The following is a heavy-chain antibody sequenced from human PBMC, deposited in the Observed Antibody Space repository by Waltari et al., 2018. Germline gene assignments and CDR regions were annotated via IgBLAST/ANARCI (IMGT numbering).Heavy chain of an antibody. CDR2: INHSGST. CDR3: ARGHGVVVPAAIYGAFDI. J-gene: IGHJ3*02. Sequence: QVQLQQWGAGLLKPSETLSLTCAVYGGSFSGYYWSWIRQPPRKGLEWIGEINHSGSTNYNPSLKSRVTISVDTSKNQFSLKLSSVTAADTAVYYCARGHGVVVPAAIYGAFDIWGQGTMVTVSS. D-gene: IGHD2-2*02. V-gene: IGHV4-34*01. CDR1: GGSFSGYY.